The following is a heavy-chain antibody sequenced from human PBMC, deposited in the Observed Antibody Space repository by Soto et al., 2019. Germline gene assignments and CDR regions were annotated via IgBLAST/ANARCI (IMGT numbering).Heavy chain of an antibody. CDR3: ARWSYSSSSRDY. V-gene: IGHV3-33*01. Sequence: GGSLRLSCAASGFTFSSYGMHWVRQAPGKGLEWVAVIWYDGSNKYYADSVKGRFTISRDNSKNTLYLQMNSLRAEDTAVYYCARWSYSSSSRDYWGRGTLVTVSS. J-gene: IGHJ4*02. D-gene: IGHD6-6*01. CDR2: IWYDGSNK. CDR1: GFTFSSYG.